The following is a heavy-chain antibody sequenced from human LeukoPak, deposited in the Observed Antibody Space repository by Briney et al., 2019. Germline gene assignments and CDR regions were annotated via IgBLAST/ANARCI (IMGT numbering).Heavy chain of an antibody. CDR1: GFTFSSYA. D-gene: IGHD4-23*01. CDR3: ARDLYGGNSFDY. Sequence: GRSLRLSCAASGFTFSSYAMHWVRQAPGKGLELVAVISYDGSNKYYADSVKGRFTISRDNSKNTLYLQMNSLRAEDTAVYYCARDLYGGNSFDYWGQGTLVTVSS. CDR2: ISYDGSNK. V-gene: IGHV3-30-3*01. J-gene: IGHJ4*02.